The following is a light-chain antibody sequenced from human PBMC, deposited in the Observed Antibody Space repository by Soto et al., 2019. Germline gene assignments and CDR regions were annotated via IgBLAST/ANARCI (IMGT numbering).Light chain of an antibody. Sequence: EIVLTQSPATLSLSPGERVTLSCGASQSVSSYLAWYQQKPGQAPRLLIYDASNRATGIPARFSGSGSGTDFTLTISSLEPADFAVYYCQQRSNWPLTFGGGTKVDIK. CDR3: QQRSNWPLT. J-gene: IGKJ4*01. CDR1: QSVSSY. CDR2: DAS. V-gene: IGKV3-11*01.